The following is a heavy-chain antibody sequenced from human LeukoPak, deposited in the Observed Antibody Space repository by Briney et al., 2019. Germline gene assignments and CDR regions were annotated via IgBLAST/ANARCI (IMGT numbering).Heavy chain of an antibody. J-gene: IGHJ4*02. D-gene: IGHD1-26*01. CDR2: ISAYNGNT. Sequence: SVKVSCKASGYTFTSYGISWVRQAPGQGLEWVGWISAYNGNTNYAQKLQGRVTMTTDTSTSTACMELRSLTSDDTAVYYCARDSYSGSYYSSGYWGQGTLVTVSS. CDR3: ARDSYSGSYYSSGY. V-gene: IGHV1-18*01. CDR1: GYTFTSYG.